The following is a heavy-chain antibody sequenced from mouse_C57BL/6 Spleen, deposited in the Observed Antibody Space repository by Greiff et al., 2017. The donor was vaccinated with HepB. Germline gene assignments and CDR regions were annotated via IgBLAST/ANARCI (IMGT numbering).Heavy chain of an antibody. J-gene: IGHJ1*03. CDR3: AREAAYYGSSYGYFDV. D-gene: IGHD1-1*01. CDR1: GYTFTDYY. V-gene: IGHV1-75*01. Sequence: QVQLQQSGPELVKPGASVKISCKASGYTFTDYYINWVKQRPGQGLEWIGWIFPGSGSTYYNEKFKGKATLTVDKSSSTAYMLLSSLTSEDSAVYCCAREAAYYGSSYGYFDVWGTGTTVTVSS. CDR2: IFPGSGST.